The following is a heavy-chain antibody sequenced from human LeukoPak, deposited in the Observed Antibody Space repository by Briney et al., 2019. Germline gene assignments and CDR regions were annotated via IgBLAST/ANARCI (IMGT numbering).Heavy chain of an antibody. Sequence: GASLQISCQASGYIFTSYWIGWVRQLPGKGLEWVGIIYPGDSGTRYSPSFQGQVTISADKSTSTAYLQWSSLKSSDTAMYYCARLRQLWTLDYWGQGTLVTVSS. D-gene: IGHD5-18*01. CDR3: ARLRQLWTLDY. V-gene: IGHV5-51*01. CDR2: IYPGDSGT. J-gene: IGHJ4*02. CDR1: GYIFTSYW.